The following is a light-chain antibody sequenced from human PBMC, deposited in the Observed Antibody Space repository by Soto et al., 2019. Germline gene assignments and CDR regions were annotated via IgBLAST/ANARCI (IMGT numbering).Light chain of an antibody. CDR3: QSYDSSLSAYV. V-gene: IGLV1-40*01. J-gene: IGLJ1*01. CDR1: SSNVGAGYD. CDR2: GNN. Sequence: QSVLTQQPSVSGAPGQRITISCTGSSSNVGAGYDVHWYQQLPGTAPKLLIYGNNNRPSGVPDRFSGSKSGTSASLAITGLQAEDEADYYCQSYDSSLSAYVFGTGTKVTVL.